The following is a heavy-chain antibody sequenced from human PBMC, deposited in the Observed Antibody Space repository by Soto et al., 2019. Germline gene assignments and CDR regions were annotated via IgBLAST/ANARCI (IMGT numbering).Heavy chain of an antibody. V-gene: IGHV1-69*12. CDR1: GGTFSSYA. D-gene: IGHD3-16*01. Sequence: QVQLVQSGAEVKKPGSSVKVSCKASGGTFSSYAISWVRQAPGQGLEWMGGIIPIFGTANYAQKFQGRVTITADESTRTATRELSGLISENTSGYYCARNNTPGGISPPSNYACITCGQGTMATFSS. J-gene: IGHJ3*02. CDR2: IIPIFGTA. CDR3: ARNNTPGGISPPSNYACIT.